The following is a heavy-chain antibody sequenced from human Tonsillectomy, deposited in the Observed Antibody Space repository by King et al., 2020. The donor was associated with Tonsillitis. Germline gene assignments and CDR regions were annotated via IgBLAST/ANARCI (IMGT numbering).Heavy chain of an antibody. V-gene: IGHV3-21*01. Sequence: VQLVESGGGLVKPGESLRLSCAASGFTSSSYSMNWVRQAPGKGLEWVSSISSSSSYIYYADSVKGRFTISRDNAKNSLYLQMNSLRAEDTAVYYCVRDTTSYYDFWSGYYNAFVIWGQGTMVTVSS. D-gene: IGHD3-3*01. CDR3: VRDTTSYYDFWSGYYNAFVI. CDR1: GFTSSSYS. J-gene: IGHJ3*02. CDR2: ISSSSSYI.